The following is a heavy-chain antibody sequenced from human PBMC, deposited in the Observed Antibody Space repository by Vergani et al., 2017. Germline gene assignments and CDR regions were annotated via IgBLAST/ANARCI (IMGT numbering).Heavy chain of an antibody. CDR2: TRTKARGYST. D-gene: IGHD3-3*01. J-gene: IGHJ6*04. CDR3: ARTLKFLDMDV. CDR1: GLTLIAYW. V-gene: IGHV3-72*01. Sequence: EVRLVESGGGLVQPGGSLGLSCATLGLTLIAYWIDWVRKAPGKGLEWVARTRTKARGYSTDYAASVRGRLIVSRDASGKSVSLQMTRLRIDDTAVYFCARTLKFLDMDVWGKGTTVTVSS.